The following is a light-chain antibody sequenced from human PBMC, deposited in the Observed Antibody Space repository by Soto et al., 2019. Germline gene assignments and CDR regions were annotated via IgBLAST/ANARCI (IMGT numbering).Light chain of an antibody. CDR1: QSVSYN. V-gene: IGKV3-15*01. Sequence: EIVMTQSPATLSVSPGETATLSCRASQSVSYNLAWYQQKPGQGPRLLIYGAFTRATGIPARFSGNGSGTDFTLTISSLQSEDFAVYYCQQYKNWPPLTFGGGTKVEIK. CDR3: QQYKNWPPLT. J-gene: IGKJ4*01. CDR2: GAF.